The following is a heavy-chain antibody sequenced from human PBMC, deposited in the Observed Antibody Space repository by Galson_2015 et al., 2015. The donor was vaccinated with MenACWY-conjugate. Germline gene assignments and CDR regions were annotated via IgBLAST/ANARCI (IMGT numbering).Heavy chain of an antibody. D-gene: IGHD2-2*01. CDR2: INSDGSRT. CDR3: AVYCSSTRCYGASGGY. J-gene: IGHJ4*02. V-gene: IGHV3-74*01. CDR1: GFTFSSYW. Sequence: SLRLSCAASGFTFSSYWMHWVRQAPGKGLVWVSLINSDGSRTSYAVSVKGRFTISRDNAKNTLYLQMNSLRAEDTAVYYCAVYCSSTRCYGASGGYWGQGTLVTVSS.